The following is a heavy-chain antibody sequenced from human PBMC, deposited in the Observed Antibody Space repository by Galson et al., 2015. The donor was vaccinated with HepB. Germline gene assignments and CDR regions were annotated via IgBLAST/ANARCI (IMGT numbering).Heavy chain of an antibody. J-gene: IGHJ4*02. CDR3: ALGVGVAAAGTGYYFDY. V-gene: IGHV1-18*01. CDR2: ISAYNGNT. CDR1: GYTFTSYG. Sequence: SVKVSCKASGYTFTSYGISWVRQAPGQGLEWMGWISAYNGNTNYAQKLQGRVTMTTDTSTSTAYMELRSLRSDDTAVYYCALGVGVAAAGTGYYFDYWGQGTLVTVSS. D-gene: IGHD6-13*01.